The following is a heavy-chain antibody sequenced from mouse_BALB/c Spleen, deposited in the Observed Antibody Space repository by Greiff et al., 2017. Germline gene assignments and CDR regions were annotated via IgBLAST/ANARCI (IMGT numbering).Heavy chain of an antibody. CDR3: ARTATADRDY. D-gene: IGHD1-2*01. CDR1: GFNIKDTY. CDR2: IDPANGNT. Sequence: EVQLQESGAELVKPGASVKLSCTASGFNIKDTYMHWVKQRPEQGLEWIGRIDPANGNTKYDPKFQGKATITADTSSNTAYLQLSSLTSEDTAVYYCARTATADRDYWGQGTSVTVSS. V-gene: IGHV14-3*02. J-gene: IGHJ4*01.